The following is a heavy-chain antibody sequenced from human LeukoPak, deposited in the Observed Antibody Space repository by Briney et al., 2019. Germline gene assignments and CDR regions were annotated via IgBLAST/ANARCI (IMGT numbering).Heavy chain of an antibody. J-gene: IGHJ4*02. CDR1: GLTVSSNY. D-gene: IGHD6-6*01. CDR2: IKQDGSQK. V-gene: IGHV3-7*01. CDR3: ARIGYSSSSLDY. Sequence: PGGSLRLSCAASGLTVSSNYMSWVRQAPGKGLEWVANIKQDGSQKYYVDSVKGRFTISRDNAKNSQYLQMSSLRAEDTAVYYCARIGYSSSSLDYWGQGTLVTVSS.